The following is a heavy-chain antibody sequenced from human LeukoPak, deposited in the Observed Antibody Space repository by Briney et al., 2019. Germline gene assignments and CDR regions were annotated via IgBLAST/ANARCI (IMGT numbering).Heavy chain of an antibody. V-gene: IGHV3-21*01. Sequence: GRSLRLSCAASGFTFDDYAMHWVRQAPGKGLEWVSGINSSSSYIYYADSVKGRFTISRDNAKNSLYLQMNSLRAEDTAVYYCARDYGDYFDYWGQGTLVTVSS. J-gene: IGHJ4*02. CDR2: INSSSSYI. CDR3: ARDYGDYFDY. D-gene: IGHD4-17*01. CDR1: GFTFDDYA.